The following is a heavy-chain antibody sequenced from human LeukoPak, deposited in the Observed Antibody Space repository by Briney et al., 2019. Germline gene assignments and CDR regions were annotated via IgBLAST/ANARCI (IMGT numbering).Heavy chain of an antibody. CDR3: AKSKLIWFGKTGCYFDY. V-gene: IGHV3-30*18. J-gene: IGHJ4*02. CDR2: ISYDGSNK. Sequence: GGSLRLSCAASGFTFSSYAMHWVRQAPGKGLEWVAVISYDGSNKYYADSVKGRFTISRDNSKNTLYLQMNSLRAEDTAVYYCAKSKLIWFGKTGCYFDYWGQGTLVTVSS. D-gene: IGHD3-10*01. CDR1: GFTFSSYA.